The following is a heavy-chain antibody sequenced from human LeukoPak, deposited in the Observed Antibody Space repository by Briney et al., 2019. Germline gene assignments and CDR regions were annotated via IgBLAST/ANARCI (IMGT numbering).Heavy chain of an antibody. Sequence: SETLSLTCTVSGGISRYYRSWIRQPPGKGLEWIGWIGYIHDSGDTSYNPSLGSRVTISGDTSKNQLSLKLTSVTAADTAVYYCARRPTSSSWFYGMDVSGQGTAVTVSS. J-gene: IGHJ6*02. CDR2: IHDSGDT. CDR1: GGISRYY. CDR3: ARRPTSSSWFYGMDV. V-gene: IGHV4-59*08. D-gene: IGHD6-13*01.